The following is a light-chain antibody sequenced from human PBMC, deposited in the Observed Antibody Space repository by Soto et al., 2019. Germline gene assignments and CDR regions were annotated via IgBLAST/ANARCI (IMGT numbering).Light chain of an antibody. Sequence: QSVLTQPPSVSGAPGQRVTISCTGSSSNIGAGYDVHWYQQLPGTAPKLLIYGNSNRPSGVPDRCSGSKSGTSASLAITGLQADDEADYYCQSYDSSLRVFGGGTKLTVL. J-gene: IGLJ2*01. CDR3: QSYDSSLRV. V-gene: IGLV1-40*01. CDR1: SSNIGAGYD. CDR2: GNS.